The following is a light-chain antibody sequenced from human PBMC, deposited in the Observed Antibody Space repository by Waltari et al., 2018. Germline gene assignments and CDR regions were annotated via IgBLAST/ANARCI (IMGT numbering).Light chain of an antibody. CDR1: SSNIGSNT. V-gene: IGLV1-44*01. Sequence: QSVLTQPPSASGTPGQRVTISCSGSSSNIGSNTVNWSQHPPGTAPKLLIYGNNQRPSGVPDRFSGSKSGTSASLAISGLQSEDEADYYCATWDDSLNAWMFGGGTKLTAL. CDR2: GNN. CDR3: ATWDDSLNAWM. J-gene: IGLJ3*02.